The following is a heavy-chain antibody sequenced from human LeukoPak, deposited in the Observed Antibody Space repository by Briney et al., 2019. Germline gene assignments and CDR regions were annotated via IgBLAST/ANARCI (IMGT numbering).Heavy chain of an antibody. V-gene: IGHV1-18*01. J-gene: IGHJ3*02. D-gene: IGHD1-1*01. CDR2: ISAYNGNT. CDR1: GYTFTSYG. Sequence: ASVKVSCKASGYTFTSYGISWVRQAPGQGLEWMGWISAYNGNTNYAQKLQGRVTMTRDMSTSTVYMELSSLRSEDTAVYYCAREYNWNDEFRAFDIWGQGTMVTVSS. CDR3: AREYNWNDEFRAFDI.